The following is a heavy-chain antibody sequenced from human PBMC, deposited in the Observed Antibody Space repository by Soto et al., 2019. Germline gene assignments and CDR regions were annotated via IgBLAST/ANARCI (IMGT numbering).Heavy chain of an antibody. V-gene: IGHV4-31*03. Sequence: SETLSLTCTVSGGSISSGGYYWSWIRQHPGKGLEWIGYIYYSGSTYYNPSLKSRVTISVDTSKNQFSLKLSSVTAADTAVYYCARSIAARPFDYWGQGTLVTVSS. J-gene: IGHJ4*02. CDR1: GGSISSGGYY. CDR2: IYYSGST. CDR3: ARSIAARPFDY. D-gene: IGHD6-6*01.